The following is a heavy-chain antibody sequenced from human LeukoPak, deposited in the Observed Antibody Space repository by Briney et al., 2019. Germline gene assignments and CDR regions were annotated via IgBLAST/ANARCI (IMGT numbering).Heavy chain of an antibody. J-gene: IGHJ5*02. V-gene: IGHV4-39*07. D-gene: IGHD2-8*01. CDR2: IYSSGST. Sequence: SETLSLTCTVSGGSISSSSYYWGWIRQPPGKGLEWIGRIYSSGSTNYNPSLKSRVTMSVVTSKNQFSLKLSSVTAADTAVYYCARDGGARSFTNGLNWFDPWGQGILVTVSS. CDR3: ARDGGARSFTNGLNWFDP. CDR1: GGSISSSSYY.